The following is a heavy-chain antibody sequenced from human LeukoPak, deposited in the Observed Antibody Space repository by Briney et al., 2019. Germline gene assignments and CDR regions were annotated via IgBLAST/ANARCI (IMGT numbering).Heavy chain of an antibody. D-gene: IGHD3-3*01. J-gene: IGHJ5*02. V-gene: IGHV1-69*05. CDR3: ARGPQLWEWSKNWFAP. CDR1: GGTFSSYA. CDR2: IIPIFGTA. Sequence: GSSVKVSCKASGGTFSSYAISWVRQAPGQGLEWMGGIIPIFGTANYAQKFQGRVTITTDESTSTAYMELSSLRSEDTAGYYCARGPQLWEWSKNWFAPGGQGPLVTVSS.